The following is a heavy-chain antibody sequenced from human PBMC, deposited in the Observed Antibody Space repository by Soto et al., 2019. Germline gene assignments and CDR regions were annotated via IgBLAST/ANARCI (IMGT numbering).Heavy chain of an antibody. D-gene: IGHD3-22*01. CDR1: GFTFSSYA. Sequence: GWSLGLSCAASGFTFSSYAMHWVRQAPGKGLEWVAVISYDGSNKYYADSVKGRFTISRDNSKNTLYLQMNSLRAEDMAVYYCAREGGGITMIVVVITTYFDYWGQGTLVTVSS. V-gene: IGHV3-30-3*01. J-gene: IGHJ4*02. CDR3: AREGGGITMIVVVITTYFDY. CDR2: ISYDGSNK.